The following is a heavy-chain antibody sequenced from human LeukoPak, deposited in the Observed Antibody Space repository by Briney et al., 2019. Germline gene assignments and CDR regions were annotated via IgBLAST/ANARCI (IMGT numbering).Heavy chain of an antibody. V-gene: IGHV4-4*02. Sequence: SETLSLTCAVSGGSISSSNWWSWVRQPPGKGLEWIGEIYHSGSTNYNPSLKSRVTISVDKSKNQFSLKLSSVTAADTAVYYCARGEQWLVRLSTYYFDYWGQGTLVTVSS. J-gene: IGHJ4*02. CDR2: IYHSGST. CDR3: ARGEQWLVRLSTYYFDY. D-gene: IGHD6-19*01. CDR1: GGSISSSNW.